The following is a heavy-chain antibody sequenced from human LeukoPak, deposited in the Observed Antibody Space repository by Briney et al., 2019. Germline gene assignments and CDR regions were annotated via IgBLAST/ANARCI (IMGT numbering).Heavy chain of an antibody. Sequence: PGGSLRLSCVASGFIFSDYSMDWVRQAPGKGLEWVSSISSSSAYISYSDSVKGRLTISRDNAQSSLYLQMNSLRAGDTAVYYCARQAVARPFDLWGQGTMVAVSS. CDR2: ISSSSAYI. V-gene: IGHV3-21*06. J-gene: IGHJ3*01. CDR1: GFIFSDYS. CDR3: ARQAVARPFDL.